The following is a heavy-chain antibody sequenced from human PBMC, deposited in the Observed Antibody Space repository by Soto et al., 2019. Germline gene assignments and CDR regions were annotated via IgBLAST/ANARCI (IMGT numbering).Heavy chain of an antibody. D-gene: IGHD6-19*01. CDR3: ARGPGIAVAGTHQEPFDY. CDR1: GGSFSGYY. CDR2: INHSGST. J-gene: IGHJ4*02. Sequence: NPSETLSLTCAVYGGSFSGYYWSWIRQPPGKGLEWIGEINHSGSTNYNPSLKSRVTISVDTSKNQFSLKLSSVTAADTAVYYCARGPGIAVAGTHQEPFDYWGQGTLVTVSS. V-gene: IGHV4-34*01.